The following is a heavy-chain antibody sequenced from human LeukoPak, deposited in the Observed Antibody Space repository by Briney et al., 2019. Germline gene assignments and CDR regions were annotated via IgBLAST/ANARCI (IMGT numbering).Heavy chain of an antibody. J-gene: IGHJ4*02. Sequence: GASVKVSCKASGYTFTDYYIHWVRQAPGQGLEWMGWINPNSGGTNFEQKFQGRVTMTRDTSISTAYMELSRLRFDDTALYYCARVLEGSGLYWGQGTLVTVSS. CDR3: ARVLEGSGLY. CDR2: INPNSGGT. CDR1: GYTFTDYY. V-gene: IGHV1-2*02. D-gene: IGHD3-10*01.